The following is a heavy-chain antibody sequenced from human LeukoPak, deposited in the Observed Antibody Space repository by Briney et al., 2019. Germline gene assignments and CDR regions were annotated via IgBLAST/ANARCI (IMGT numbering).Heavy chain of an antibody. CDR1: GISLSNYA. Sequence: GWSLRLSCVVSGISLSNYAMTWVRPAPGKGLEWVSYISERGGSTTYADSVKGRFTISRDTSLNTLYLQMNNLRAEDTAVYFCAKRGVVIRGILVIGYHQEAYHYDFWGQGVLVTVSS. CDR2: ISERGGST. J-gene: IGHJ4*02. CDR3: AKRGVVIRGILVIGYHQEAYHYDF. V-gene: IGHV3-23*01. D-gene: IGHD3-10*01.